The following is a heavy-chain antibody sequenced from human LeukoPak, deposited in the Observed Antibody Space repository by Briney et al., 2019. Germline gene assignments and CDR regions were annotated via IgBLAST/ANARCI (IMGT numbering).Heavy chain of an antibody. V-gene: IGHV3-23*01. CDR2: ISGSGGST. CDR3: AKVSTDIVVVVAATNYFDY. D-gene: IGHD2-15*01. J-gene: IGHJ4*02. Sequence: GGSLRLSCAASGFTFSSYAMSWVRQAPGKGLEWVSAISGSGGSTYYADSVKGRFTISRDNSKNTLYLQMNSLRAEDTAVYYCAKVSTDIVVVVAATNYFDYWGQGTLVTVSS. CDR1: GFTFSSYA.